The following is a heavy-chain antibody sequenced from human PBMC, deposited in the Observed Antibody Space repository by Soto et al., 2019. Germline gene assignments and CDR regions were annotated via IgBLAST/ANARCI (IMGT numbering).Heavy chain of an antibody. V-gene: IGHV4-31*03. J-gene: IGHJ5*01. CDR1: GRPVSSGGYY. D-gene: IGHD6-19*01. Sequence: PSETLSLTGTVSGRPVSSGGYYGTWIRQFPGKGLEWIGYIYHMGNTSYNPSLKSRLSMSLDASKNQFSLNLTSVTAADTAIYYCVRDRALDSSGHWFDSWGQGTLVTVSS. CDR3: VRDRALDSSGHWFDS. CDR2: IYHMGNT.